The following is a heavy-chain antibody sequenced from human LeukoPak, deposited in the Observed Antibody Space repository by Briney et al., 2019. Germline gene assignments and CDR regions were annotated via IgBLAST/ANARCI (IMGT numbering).Heavy chain of an antibody. Sequence: SETLSLTCTVSGGSISSYYWSWIRQPPGKGLEWIGYIYYSGSTNYNPSLKSRVTISVDTSKNQFSLKLSSVTAADTAVYYCARGIYDILTGYYSAFDFWGQGTMVTVSS. D-gene: IGHD3-9*01. CDR3: ARGIYDILTGYYSAFDF. J-gene: IGHJ3*01. CDR2: IYYSGST. V-gene: IGHV4-59*01. CDR1: GGSISSYY.